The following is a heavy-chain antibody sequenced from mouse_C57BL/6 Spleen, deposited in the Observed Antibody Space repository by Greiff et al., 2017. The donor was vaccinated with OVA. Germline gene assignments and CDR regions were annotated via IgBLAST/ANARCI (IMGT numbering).Heavy chain of an antibody. CDR3: AISAYYSNRLDD. CDR2: IRNKANGYTT. D-gene: IGHD2-5*01. CDR1: GFTFTDYY. Sequence: EVKLVESGGGLVQPGGSLSLSCAASGFTFTDYYMSWVRQPPGQALEWLGFIRNKANGYTTEYSASVKGRFTISRDNSPINLSLQMNALIAKDSASDDRAISAYYSNRLDDWGQGTTLTVSA. V-gene: IGHV7-3*01. J-gene: IGHJ2*01.